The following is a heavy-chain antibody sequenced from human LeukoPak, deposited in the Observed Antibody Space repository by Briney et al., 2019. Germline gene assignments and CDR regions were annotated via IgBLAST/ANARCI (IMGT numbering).Heavy chain of an antibody. CDR1: GGSISSYY. V-gene: IGHV4-59*01. CDR3: ARAKYSSGWYYFDY. Sequence: SETLSLTCTVSGGSISSYYWSWIRQPPGKGLEWIGYIYYSGSTNYNPSLKSRVTISVDTSNNQFSLKLSSVTAADTAVYYCARAKYSSGWYYFDYWGQGTLVTVSS. J-gene: IGHJ4*02. CDR2: IYYSGST. D-gene: IGHD6-19*01.